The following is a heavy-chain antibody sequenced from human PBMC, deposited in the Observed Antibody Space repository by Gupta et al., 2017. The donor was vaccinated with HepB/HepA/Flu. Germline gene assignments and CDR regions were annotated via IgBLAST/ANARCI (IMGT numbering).Heavy chain of an antibody. V-gene: IGHV2-5*01. D-gene: IGHD4-17*01. CDR2: IYLNDDK. CDR3: VRGDYGDPFDY. CDR1: GFSLSTTAVG. J-gene: IGHJ4*02. Sequence: QITLKEPGPTLVKPTQTLTLTCTFSGFSLSTTAVGVGWIRQPPGKALEWLASIYLNDDKRYSPSLKSRLTITKDTSNNQVVLTMTNMDPVDTATYYCVRGDYGDPFDYWGQGTLVTVSS.